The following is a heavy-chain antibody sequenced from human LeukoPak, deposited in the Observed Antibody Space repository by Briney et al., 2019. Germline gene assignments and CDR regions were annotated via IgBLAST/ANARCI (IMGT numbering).Heavy chain of an antibody. CDR3: ARDPGGWFDP. D-gene: IGHD3-10*01. CDR2: ISSSSSYI. Sequence: AGGSLRLSCAASGFTFSSYSMNWVRQAPGKGREWVSSISSSSSYIYYADSVKGRFTISRDNAKNSLYLQMNSLRAEDTAVYYCARDPGGWFDPWGQGTLVTVSS. CDR1: GFTFSSYS. J-gene: IGHJ5*02. V-gene: IGHV3-21*01.